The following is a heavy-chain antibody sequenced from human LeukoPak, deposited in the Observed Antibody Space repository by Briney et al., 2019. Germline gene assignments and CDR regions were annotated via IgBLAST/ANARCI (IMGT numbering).Heavy chain of an antibody. D-gene: IGHD6-13*01. CDR3: ARAQTLYSPFDC. V-gene: IGHV4-59*01. J-gene: IGHJ4*02. CDR1: GDSISSYY. CDR2: IFYSGST. Sequence: PSETLSLTCTVSGDSISSYYWSWIRQPPGKGLEWIGYIFYSGSTNYNPSLKSRVTISVDTSKNQFSLKLSSVTAADTAVYYCARAQTLYSPFDCWGQGTPVTVSS.